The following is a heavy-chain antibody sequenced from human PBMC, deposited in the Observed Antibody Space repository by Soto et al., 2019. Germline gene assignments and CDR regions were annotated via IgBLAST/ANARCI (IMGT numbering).Heavy chain of an antibody. CDR2: ISAYNGNT. D-gene: IGHD3-10*01. Sequence: GASVKVSCKASGYTFTSYGISWVRQAPGQGLEWMGWISAYNGNTNYAQKLQGRVTMTTDTSTSTAYMELRSLRSDDTAVYYCARVSMVRGVTLRYNWFDPWGQGTLVTVSS. CDR1: GYTFTSYG. J-gene: IGHJ5*02. CDR3: ARVSMVRGVTLRYNWFDP. V-gene: IGHV1-18*01.